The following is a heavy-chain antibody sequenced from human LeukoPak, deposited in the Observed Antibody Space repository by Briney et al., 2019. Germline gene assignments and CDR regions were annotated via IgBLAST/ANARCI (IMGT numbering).Heavy chain of an antibody. V-gene: IGHV1-46*03. CDR1: GYTFSIYC. CDR2: INPSGGST. CDR3: ARGKYSGSYDRY. J-gene: IGHJ4*02. Sequence: AAVTVSCKCSGYTFSIYCMPLVRHPPAQGLEWMGIINPSGGSTSYAQTFQGRVTMTRDTSTSKAYMELSRLRFEDAAVYECARGKYSGSYDRYWGRGTLVTVSS. D-gene: IGHD1-26*01.